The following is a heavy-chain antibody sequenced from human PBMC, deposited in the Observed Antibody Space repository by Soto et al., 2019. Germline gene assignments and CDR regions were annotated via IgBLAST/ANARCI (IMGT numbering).Heavy chain of an antibody. CDR2: ISSSGSNI. V-gene: IGHV3-48*03. J-gene: IGHJ3*01. CDR1: GFTFSSYE. Sequence: EVQLVESGGGLVQPGGSLRLSCAASGFTFSSYEMNWVRQAPGKGLEWVSYISSSGSNIYYADSVQGRFTISRDNAKNSLYLQMNSLRAEDRAVYYCATRSGGGGAFDFWGQGTMVTVSS. D-gene: IGHD3-10*01. CDR3: ATRSGGGGAFDF.